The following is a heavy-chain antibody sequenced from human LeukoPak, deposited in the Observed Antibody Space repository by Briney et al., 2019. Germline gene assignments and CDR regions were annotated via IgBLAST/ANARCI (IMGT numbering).Heavy chain of an antibody. V-gene: IGHV4-59*08. J-gene: IGHJ4*02. CDR1: GGSISSYY. D-gene: IGHD2-2*01. Sequence: PSETLSPTCTVSGGSISSYYWSWIRQPPGKGLEWIGYIYYSGSTNYNPSLKSRVTISVDTSKNQFSLKLSSVTAADTAVYYCARLDIVVVPAAMYYFDYWGQGTLVTVSS. CDR3: ARLDIVVVPAAMYYFDY. CDR2: IYYSGST.